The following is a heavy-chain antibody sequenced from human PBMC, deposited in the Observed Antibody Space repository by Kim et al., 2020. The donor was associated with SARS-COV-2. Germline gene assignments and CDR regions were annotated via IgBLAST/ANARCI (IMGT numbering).Heavy chain of an antibody. Sequence: SETLSLTCTVSGGSISSYYWSWIRQPPGKGLEWIGYIYYSGSTNYNPSLKSRVTISVDTSKNQFSLKLSPVTAADTAVYYCARGVAAAGFCTVWGQGTLVTVSS. CDR2: IYYSGST. V-gene: IGHV4-59*13. D-gene: IGHD6-13*01. CDR1: GGSISSYY. CDR3: ARGVAAAGFCTV. J-gene: IGHJ4*02.